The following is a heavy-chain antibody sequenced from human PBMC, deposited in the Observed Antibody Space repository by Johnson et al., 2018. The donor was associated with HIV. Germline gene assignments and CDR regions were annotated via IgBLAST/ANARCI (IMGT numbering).Heavy chain of an antibody. CDR1: GFTFSSYG. V-gene: IGHV3-30*03. CDR2: ISYDGSNK. CDR3: ARDPGNGGRPFDAFDV. D-gene: IGHD4-23*01. Sequence: QVQLVESGGGVVQPGRSLRLSCAASGFTFSSYGMHWVRQAPGKGLEWVAVISYDGSNKYYAASVKGRFTISRDNSKNTVFLQMDSLRGEDTAVYYCARDPGNGGRPFDAFDVWDQGTMVTVSS. J-gene: IGHJ3*01.